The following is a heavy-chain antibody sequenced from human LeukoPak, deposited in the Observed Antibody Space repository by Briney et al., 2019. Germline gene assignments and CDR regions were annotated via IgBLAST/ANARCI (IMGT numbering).Heavy chain of an antibody. V-gene: IGHV3-48*01. Sequence: SGGSLRLSCAASGFTFSSYTMNWVRQPPGKGLEWVSNIGTSSTTIYYADSVKGRFTISRDNAKSSLYLQMNSLRADDTAVYYCARGNGWEPIGGAFDIWGQGTMVTVSS. D-gene: IGHD1-26*01. CDR1: GFTFSSYT. CDR2: IGTSSTTI. J-gene: IGHJ3*02. CDR3: ARGNGWEPIGGAFDI.